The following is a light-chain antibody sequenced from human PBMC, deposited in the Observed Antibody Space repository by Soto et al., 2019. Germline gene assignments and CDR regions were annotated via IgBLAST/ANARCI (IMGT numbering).Light chain of an antibody. Sequence: SYELTQPPSVSVAPGKTAKITCGGGSIGSKNVHWFQQRPGQAPVLVTSYDYVRPSGIPGRFSGSNSGSAATLTISRVEVGDEADYYCQVWPTNSDLGVFGGGTKLTVL. CDR1: SIGSKN. V-gene: IGLV3-21*04. CDR3: QVWPTNSDLGV. J-gene: IGLJ3*02. CDR2: YDY.